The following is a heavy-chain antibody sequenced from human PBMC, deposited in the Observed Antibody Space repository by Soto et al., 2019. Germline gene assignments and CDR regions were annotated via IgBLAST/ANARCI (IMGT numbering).Heavy chain of an antibody. J-gene: IGHJ4*02. CDR1: GGSFSGYY. CDR3: ARRVGIFDY. V-gene: IGHV4-34*01. Sequence: SETLSLTCAVYGGSFSGYYWSWIRQPPGKGLEWIGEINHSGSTNYNPSLKSRVTISVDTSKNQFSLKLSSVTAADTAVYYCARRVGIFDYWGQGTLVTVSS. CDR2: INHSGST.